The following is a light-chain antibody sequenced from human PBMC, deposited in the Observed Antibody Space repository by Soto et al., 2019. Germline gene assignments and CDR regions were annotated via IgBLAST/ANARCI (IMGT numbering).Light chain of an antibody. CDR2: GAS. CDR1: QSVSTN. V-gene: IGKV3-15*01. CDR3: QQYGSSPGLFT. J-gene: IGKJ3*01. Sequence: EIVMTQSPVTLSVSPGERATLSCRASQSVSTNLAWYQQKPGQAPRLLIYGASTRATDIPARFSGSGSGTEFTLTISSLQSEDFAVYYCQQYGSSPGLFTFGPGTKVDIK.